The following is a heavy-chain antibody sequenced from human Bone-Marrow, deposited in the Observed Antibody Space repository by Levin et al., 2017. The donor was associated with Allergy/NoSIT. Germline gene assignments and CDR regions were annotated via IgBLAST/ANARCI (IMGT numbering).Heavy chain of an antibody. J-gene: IGHJ5*02. CDR3: ARDQFRRATIGARWFDP. V-gene: IGHV3-7*01. CDR1: GFTFSNSW. Sequence: GGSLRLSCAASGFTFSNSWMSWVRQAPGKGLEWVANIKEDGSEKYYVDSVKGRFTISRDNAKNSLYVQTNSLRAEETAVYYCARDQFRRATIGARWFDPWGQGTLVTVSS. D-gene: IGHD5-24*01. CDR2: IKEDGSEK.